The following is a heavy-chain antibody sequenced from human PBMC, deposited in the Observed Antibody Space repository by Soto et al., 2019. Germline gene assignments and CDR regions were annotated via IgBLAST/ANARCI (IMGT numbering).Heavy chain of an antibody. J-gene: IGHJ4*02. D-gene: IGHD3-10*02. CDR3: ARRYGRESYCDY. V-gene: IGHV4-39*01. CDR2: TYYSGST. Sequence: QLQLQESGPGVVKPSETLSLTCTVSGGSISSSSYYWDWIRQPPGKGLEWIATTYYSGSTYYNPSLKSRVTTSVDTAENQFSLKLSSVTAADTAVYYCARRYGRESYCDYWGQGTLVTVSS. CDR1: GGSISSSSYY.